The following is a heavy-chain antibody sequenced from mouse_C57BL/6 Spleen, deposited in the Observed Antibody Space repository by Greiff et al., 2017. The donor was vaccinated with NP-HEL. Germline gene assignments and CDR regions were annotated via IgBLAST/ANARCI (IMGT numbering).Heavy chain of an antibody. CDR2: IHPNSGST. V-gene: IGHV1-64*01. J-gene: IGHJ4*01. CDR3: ARLGDEGAMDD. Sequence: QVQLQQPGAELVKPGASVKLSCKASGYTFTSYWMHWVKQRPGQGLEWIGMIHPNSGSTNYNEKFKSKATLTVDKSSSTAYMQLSSLTSEDAAVYYCARLGDEGAMDDWGQGTSGTVSS. CDR1: GYTFTSYW. D-gene: IGHD3-3*01.